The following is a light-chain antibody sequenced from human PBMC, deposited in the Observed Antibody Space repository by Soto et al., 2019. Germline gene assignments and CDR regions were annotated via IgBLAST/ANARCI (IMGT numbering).Light chain of an antibody. CDR1: SSDIGTYGY. Sequence: SALTQPASVSGSPGQSIAISCSGTSSDIGTYGYVSWYQQHPGKAPKLMLFDVSHRPSGVSDRFFGSKSGNTASLTISGLQAEDEAHYYCSSYTTSSSVIFGGGTKLTVL. V-gene: IGLV2-14*01. J-gene: IGLJ2*01. CDR3: SSYTTSSSVI. CDR2: DVS.